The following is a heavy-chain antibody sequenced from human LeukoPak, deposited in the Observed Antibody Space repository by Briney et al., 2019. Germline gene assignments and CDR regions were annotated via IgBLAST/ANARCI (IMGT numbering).Heavy chain of an antibody. CDR3: AGGSYSSGNY. CDR1: SYSISSGYY. V-gene: IGHV4-38-2*02. Sequence: SETLSLTYTVSSYSISSGYYWGWIRQPPGKGLEWIGSIYHSGSTYYNPSLKSRVTISVDTSKNQFSLKLSSVTAADTAVYYRAGGSYSSGNYWGQGTLVTVSS. CDR2: IYHSGST. J-gene: IGHJ4*02. D-gene: IGHD6-19*01.